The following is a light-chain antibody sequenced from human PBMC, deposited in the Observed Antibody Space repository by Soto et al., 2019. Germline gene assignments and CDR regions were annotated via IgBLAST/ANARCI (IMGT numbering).Light chain of an antibody. CDR1: QGIRND. Sequence: IQMSQYPSALSASVGDRVTITCRASQGIRNDLGWYQQKPGKAPKLLIYAASSLQSGVPSRFSGSGSGTDFTLTISSLQPEDFATYYCLQDYNYPWTFGQGTKVDIK. CDR3: LQDYNYPWT. J-gene: IGKJ1*01. CDR2: AAS. V-gene: IGKV1-6*01.